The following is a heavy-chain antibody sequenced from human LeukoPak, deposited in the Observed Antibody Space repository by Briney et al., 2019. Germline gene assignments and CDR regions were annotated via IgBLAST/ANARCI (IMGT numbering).Heavy chain of an antibody. V-gene: IGHV3-66*01. J-gene: IGHJ4*02. D-gene: IGHD3-22*01. CDR2: INSDGSA. CDR1: GFTVSINH. Sequence: GSLRLSCAASGFTVSINHMSWVRQAPGKGLEWVSVINSDGSAYYADSVKGRFTISRDNSKNTLYLQINSLRAEDTAVYYCARLAGGSSGPLDYWGQGTLVTVSS. CDR3: ARLAGGSSGPLDY.